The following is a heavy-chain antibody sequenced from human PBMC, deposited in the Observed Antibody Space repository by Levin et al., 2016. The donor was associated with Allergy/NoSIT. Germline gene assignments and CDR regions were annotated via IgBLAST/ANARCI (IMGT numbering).Heavy chain of an antibody. CDR2: IYYSGNT. D-gene: IGHD2-8*01. CDR1: GVSISSGDYY. CDR3: ARWHTNGRGWFDP. Sequence: SETLSLTCTVSGVSISSGDYYWSWIRQHPGKGLEWIGYIYYSGNTYYSPSLKSRVTISIDTSKNQFSLKLSSVTAADTAVYYCARWHTNGRGWFDPWGQGTLVTVSS. J-gene: IGHJ5*02. V-gene: IGHV4-31*03.